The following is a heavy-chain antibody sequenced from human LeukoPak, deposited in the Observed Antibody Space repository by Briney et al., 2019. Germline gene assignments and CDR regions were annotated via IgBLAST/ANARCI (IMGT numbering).Heavy chain of an antibody. D-gene: IGHD3-22*01. CDR2: IYHSGST. CDR3: AKDGAPYYYDSSGYQGAFDI. CDR1: GYSISSGYF. J-gene: IGHJ3*02. Sequence: SETLSLTCTVSGYSISSGYFWGWIRQSPGKGLEWIGSIYHSGSTYYNPSLKSRVTISVDTSKNQFSLKLSSVTAADTAVYYCAKDGAPYYYDSSGYQGAFDIWGQGTMVTVSS. V-gene: IGHV4-38-2*02.